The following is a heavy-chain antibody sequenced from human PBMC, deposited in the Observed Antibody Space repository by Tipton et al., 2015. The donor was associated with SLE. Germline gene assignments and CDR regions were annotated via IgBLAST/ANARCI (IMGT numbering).Heavy chain of an antibody. J-gene: IGHJ3*02. CDR1: AGSLNSGGYF. V-gene: IGHV4-31*03. CDR2: ISYKGDA. Sequence: TLSLTCTVSAGSLNSGGYFWNWIRQSPGTGLQWLGSISYKGDATYNPSLRGRLSLSIDTSENHFSLRLNSLSAADTALYFCARDPGERTFDMWGQGTMVSVSA. CDR3: ARDPGERTFDM. D-gene: IGHD3-16*01.